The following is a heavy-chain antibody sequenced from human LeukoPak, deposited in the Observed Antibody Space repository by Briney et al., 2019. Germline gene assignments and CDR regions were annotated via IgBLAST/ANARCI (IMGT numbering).Heavy chain of an antibody. CDR1: GGSISSGGYY. V-gene: IGHV4-31*03. CDR2: IYYSGST. Sequence: SQTLSLTCTVSGGSISSGGYYWSWIRQHPGKGLEWIGYIYYSGSTYYNPSLKSRVTISVDTSKNQFSLKLSSVTAADTAVYYCASLHSGYDQVYDYWGQGTLVTVSS. D-gene: IGHD5-12*01. CDR3: ASLHSGYDQVYDY. J-gene: IGHJ4*02.